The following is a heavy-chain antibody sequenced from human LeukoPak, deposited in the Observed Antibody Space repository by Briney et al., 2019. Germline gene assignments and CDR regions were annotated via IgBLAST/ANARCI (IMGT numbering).Heavy chain of an antibody. D-gene: IGHD4-17*01. CDR1: GGSISSYY. J-gene: IGHJ5*02. Sequence: SETLSLTCTVSGGSISSYYWGWIRQPPGKGLEWIGSIYYSGSTYYNPSLKSRVTISVDTSKNQFPLKLSSLTAADTAVYYCAQETVTNPTWRQGTLVTVSS. CDR2: IYYSGST. V-gene: IGHV4-59*05. CDR3: AQETVTNPT.